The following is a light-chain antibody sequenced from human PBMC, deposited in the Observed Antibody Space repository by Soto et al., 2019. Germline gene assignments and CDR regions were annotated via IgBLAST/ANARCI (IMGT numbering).Light chain of an antibody. Sequence: QSALAHPASVSGSPGQSITISCTGTSSDVGGYNYVSWYQHHPGKAPKLMIYDVSNRPSGVSNRFSGSKSGNTATLTISGLQAEDEADYYCSSYTSSNTLIFGAGTKVTVL. CDR3: SSYTSSNTLI. CDR1: SSDVGGYNY. J-gene: IGLJ1*01. V-gene: IGLV2-14*03. CDR2: DVS.